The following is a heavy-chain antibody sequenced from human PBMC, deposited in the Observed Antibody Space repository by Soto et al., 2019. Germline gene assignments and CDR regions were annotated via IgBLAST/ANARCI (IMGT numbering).Heavy chain of an antibody. CDR1: GGSFSGHY. D-gene: IGHD3-22*01. CDR3: ARGISMIVEVQRDAPDKYYFDS. CDR2: INHSGST. J-gene: IGHJ4*02. V-gene: IGHV4-34*01. Sequence: SETLSLTXAVYGGSFSGHYWSWIRQPPGKGLEWIGEINHSGSTNSNPSLKSRVTISVDTSKNQFSLKLSSVTAADTAVYYCARGISMIVEVQRDAPDKYYFDSWGQGVLVTVSS.